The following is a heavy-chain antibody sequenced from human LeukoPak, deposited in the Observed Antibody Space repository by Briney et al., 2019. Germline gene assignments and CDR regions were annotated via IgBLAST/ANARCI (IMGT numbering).Heavy chain of an antibody. Sequence: AGGSLRLSCAASGFTFSSYVMHWVRQAPGKGLEWVAVISYDGSNKYYADSVEGRFTISRDNSKNTLYLQMNSLRTEDTALYYCAATVAGTSYWGQGTQVTVSS. V-gene: IGHV3-30*03. CDR1: GFTFSSYV. D-gene: IGHD6-19*01. J-gene: IGHJ4*02. CDR3: AATVAGTSY. CDR2: ISYDGSNK.